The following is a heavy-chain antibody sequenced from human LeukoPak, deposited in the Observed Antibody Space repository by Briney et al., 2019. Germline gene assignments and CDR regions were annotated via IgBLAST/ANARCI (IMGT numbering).Heavy chain of an antibody. CDR3: ARVTGYVIEDYFDY. CDR1: GGSISSSSYY. CDR2: IYTSGST. V-gene: IGHV4-61*02. J-gene: IGHJ4*02. Sequence: SETLSLTCTVSGGSISSSSYYWSWIRQPAGKGLEWIGRIYTSGSTNYNPSLKSRVTISVDTSKNQFSLKLRSVTAADTAVYYCARVTGYVIEDYFDYWGQGTLVTVSS. D-gene: IGHD3-22*01.